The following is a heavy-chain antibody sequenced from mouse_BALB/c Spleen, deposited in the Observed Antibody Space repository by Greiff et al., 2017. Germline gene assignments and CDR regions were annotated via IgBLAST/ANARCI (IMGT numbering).Heavy chain of an antibody. V-gene: IGHV1-69*02. CDR3: TREGGNYVYYFDY. J-gene: IGHJ2*01. CDR2: IYPSDSYT. CDR1: GYTFTSYW. D-gene: IGHD2-1*01. Sequence: QVQLQQPGAELVRPGASVKLSCKASGYTFTSYWINWVKQRPGQGLEWIGNIYPSDSYTNYNQKFKDKATLTVDKSSSTAYMQLSSPTSEDSAVYDCTREGGNYVYYFDYWGQGTTLTVSS.